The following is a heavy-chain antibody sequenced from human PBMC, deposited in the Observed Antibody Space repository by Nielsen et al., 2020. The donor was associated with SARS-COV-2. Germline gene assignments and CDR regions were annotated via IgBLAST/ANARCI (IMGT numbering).Heavy chain of an antibody. Sequence: GGSQRLSCAASGFTFDDYTMHWVRQAPGKGLEWVSLISWDGGSTYYADSVKGRFTISRDNSKNSLYLQMNSLRAEDTAVYYCARESGMDVWGQGTTVTVSS. J-gene: IGHJ6*02. CDR1: GFTFDDYT. CDR3: ARESGMDV. CDR2: ISWDGGST. V-gene: IGHV3-43*01.